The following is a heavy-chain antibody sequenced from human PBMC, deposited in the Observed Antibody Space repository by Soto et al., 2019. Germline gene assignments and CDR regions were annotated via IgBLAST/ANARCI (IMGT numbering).Heavy chain of an antibody. Sequence: QVQLVQSGAEVKKPGSSVKVSCKASGGTFSSYAISWVRQAPGQGLEWMGGIIPIFGTANYAQKFQGRVTMTGGESTSTAYMERSSLRSEDTAVYYCARDRTTVSPDRYYYYGMDVWGKGTTVTVSS. CDR3: ARDRTTVSPDRYYYYGMDV. CDR2: IIPIFGTA. V-gene: IGHV1-69*01. CDR1: GGTFSSYA. D-gene: IGHD4-17*01. J-gene: IGHJ6*04.